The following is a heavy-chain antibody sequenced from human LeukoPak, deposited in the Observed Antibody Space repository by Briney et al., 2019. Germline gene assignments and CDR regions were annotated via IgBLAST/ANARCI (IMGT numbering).Heavy chain of an antibody. CDR3: ARDRSDFWSGYKSHDAFDI. CDR1: GFTFSSYW. D-gene: IGHD3-3*01. CDR2: IKQDGSEK. V-gene: IGHV3-7*01. Sequence: GGSLRLSCAASGFTFSSYWMSWVRQAPGKGLEWVANIKQDGSEKYYVDSVKGRFTISRDNAKNSLYLQMNSLRAEDTAVYYCARDRSDFWSGYKSHDAFDIWGQGTMVTVSS. J-gene: IGHJ3*02.